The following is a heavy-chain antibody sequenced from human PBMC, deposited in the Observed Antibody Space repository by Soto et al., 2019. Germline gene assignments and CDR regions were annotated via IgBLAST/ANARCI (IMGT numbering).Heavy chain of an antibody. V-gene: IGHV1-69*08. CDR2: IIPILGIA. CDR1: GGTFSSYT. J-gene: IGHJ5*02. CDR3: ARDLGVGEGGGDNWFDP. D-gene: IGHD3-10*01. Sequence: QVQLVQSGAEVKKPGSSVKVSCKASGGTFSSYTISWVRQAPGQGLEWMGRIIPILGIANYAQKFQGRVTSTGDKSPGKAYMERSSLGSEDTGCYYWARDLGVGEGGGDNWFDPWGQGTLVTVSS.